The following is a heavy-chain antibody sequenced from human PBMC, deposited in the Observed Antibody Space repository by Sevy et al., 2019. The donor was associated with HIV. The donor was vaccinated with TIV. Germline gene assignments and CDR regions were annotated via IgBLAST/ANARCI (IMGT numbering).Heavy chain of an antibody. CDR1: GGSLSSGSYY. J-gene: IGHJ4*02. Sequence: SETLSLTCTVSGGSLSSGSYYWSWIRQPPGKGLEWIGYISYIGSTNYNPPLKSRVTISVDTSKNQLSLRLTSVTAADTAVYYCVRDRIAAAGGYFDNWGQGTLVTVSS. D-gene: IGHD6-13*01. V-gene: IGHV4-61*01. CDR3: VRDRIAAAGGYFDN. CDR2: ISYIGST.